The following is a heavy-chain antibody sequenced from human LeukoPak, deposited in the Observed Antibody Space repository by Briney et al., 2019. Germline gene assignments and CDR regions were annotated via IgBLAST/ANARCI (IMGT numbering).Heavy chain of an antibody. D-gene: IGHD5-12*01. V-gene: IGHV3-53*01. Sequence: GGSLRDSCAASGFTVSSSYISWVRQAPGKGLEWVSVIYNDGRTYHADSVKGRFTISRDNSKNTVYLQMDTLRAEDTAVYYCATIVPNVVATMLTDYWGQGTLDTVSS. CDR3: ATIVPNVVATMLTDY. CDR2: IYNDGRT. CDR1: GFTVSSSY. J-gene: IGHJ4*02.